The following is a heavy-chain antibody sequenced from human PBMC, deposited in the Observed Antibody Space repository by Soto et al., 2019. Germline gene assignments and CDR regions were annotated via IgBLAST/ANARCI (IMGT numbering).Heavy chain of an antibody. J-gene: IGHJ4*02. Sequence: SETLSLTCTVSGGSISSSSYYWGWIRQPPGKGLEWIGSIYYSGSTYYNPSLKSRVTISVDTSKNQFSLKLSSVTAADTAVYYCARLHGKRVVGATEDVGRIDYWGQGTLVTVSS. CDR1: GGSISSSSYY. V-gene: IGHV4-39*01. CDR3: ARLHGKRVVGATEDVGRIDY. D-gene: IGHD1-26*01. CDR2: IYYSGST.